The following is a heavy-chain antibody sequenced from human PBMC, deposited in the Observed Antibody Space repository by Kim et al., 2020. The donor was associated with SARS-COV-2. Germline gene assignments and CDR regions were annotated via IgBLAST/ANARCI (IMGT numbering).Heavy chain of an antibody. CDR2: ISAYNGNT. CDR1: GYTFTSYG. J-gene: IGHJ4*02. D-gene: IGHD3-22*01. Sequence: ASVKVSCKASGYTFTSYGISWVRQAPGQGLEWMGWISAYNGNTNYAQKPQGRVTMTTDTSTSTAYMELRSLRSDDTAVYYCAKTFYYDSSGYSHLDYWGQGTLVTVSS. V-gene: IGHV1-18*04. CDR3: AKTFYYDSSGYSHLDY.